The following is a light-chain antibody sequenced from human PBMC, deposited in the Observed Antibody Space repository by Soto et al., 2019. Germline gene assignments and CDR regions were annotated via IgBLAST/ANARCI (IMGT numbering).Light chain of an antibody. CDR1: NSDVGGHNY. V-gene: IGLV2-14*01. CDR3: SSYTSTILYV. Sequence: QSVLTQPASVSGSLGQSITIPCTGSNSDVGGHNYVSWYQQHPGKAPKLMIYEVGIRPSGVSTRFSGSKSGNTASLTISGPQAEDEADYYCSSYTSTILYVFGTGTKVTVL. CDR2: EVG. J-gene: IGLJ1*01.